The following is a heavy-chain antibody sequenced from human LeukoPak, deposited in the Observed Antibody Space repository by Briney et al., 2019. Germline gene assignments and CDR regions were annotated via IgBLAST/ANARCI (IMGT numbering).Heavy chain of an antibody. Sequence: PSETLSHTCAVYGGSFSGYYWSWIRQPPGKGLEWIGEINHSGSTNYNPSLKSRVTISVDTSKNQFSLKLSSVTAADTAVYYCARGWISVVVTAARWFRYFDLWGRGTLVTVSS. V-gene: IGHV4-34*01. CDR1: GGSFSGYY. CDR3: ARGWISVVVTAARWFRYFDL. CDR2: INHSGST. D-gene: IGHD2-21*02. J-gene: IGHJ2*01.